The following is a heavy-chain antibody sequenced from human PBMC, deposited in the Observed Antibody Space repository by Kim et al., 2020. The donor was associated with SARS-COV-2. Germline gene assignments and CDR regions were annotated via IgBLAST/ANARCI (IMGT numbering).Heavy chain of an antibody. V-gene: IGHV1-46*01. CDR1: GYTFTSYY. CDR3: ARDLGSDFWSGYYVNYFDY. CDR2: INPSGGST. D-gene: IGHD3-3*01. J-gene: IGHJ4*02. Sequence: ASVKVSCKASGYTFTSYYMHWVRQAPGQGLEWMGIINPSGGSTSYAQKFQGRVTMTRDTSTSTVYMELSSLRSEDTAVYYCARDLGSDFWSGYYVNYFDYWGQGTLVTVSS.